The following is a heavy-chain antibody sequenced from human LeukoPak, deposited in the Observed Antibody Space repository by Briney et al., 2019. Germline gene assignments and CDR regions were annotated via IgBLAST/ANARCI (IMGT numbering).Heavy chain of an antibody. V-gene: IGHV3-11*01. J-gene: IGHJ3*02. CDR2: ISSSGSTI. CDR3: AREAFGGLGAFDI. CDR1: GFTVSSNY. D-gene: IGHD3-16*01. Sequence: GGSLRLSCAASGFTVSSNYMSWVRQAPGKGLEWVSYISSSGSTIYYADSVKGRFTISRDNAKNSLYLQMNSLRAEDTAVYYCAREAFGGLGAFDIWGQGTMVTVSS.